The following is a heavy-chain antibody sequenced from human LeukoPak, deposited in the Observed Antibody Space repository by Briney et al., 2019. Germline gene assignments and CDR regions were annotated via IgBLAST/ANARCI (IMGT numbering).Heavy chain of an antibody. Sequence: GGSLRLSCAASGFTFSSYGMSWVRQAPGKGLEWVSAISGSGGSTYYADSVKGRFTISRDNSKNTLYLQMNSLRAEDTAVYYCAKVGFMITFGGVIVTYDAFDIWGQGTMVTVSS. J-gene: IGHJ3*02. CDR2: ISGSGGST. CDR3: AKVGFMITFGGVIVTYDAFDI. V-gene: IGHV3-23*01. CDR1: GFTFSSYG. D-gene: IGHD3-16*02.